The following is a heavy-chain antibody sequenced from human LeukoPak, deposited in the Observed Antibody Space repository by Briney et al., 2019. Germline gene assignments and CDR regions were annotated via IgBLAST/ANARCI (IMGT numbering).Heavy chain of an antibody. CDR2: INWNGGST. CDR1: GFTFSSYW. D-gene: IGHD5-24*01. V-gene: IGHV3-20*04. CDR3: ARDRGPLEMATIGNAFDI. J-gene: IGHJ3*02. Sequence: RAGGSLSLSCAASGFTFSSYWMSWVRQAPGKGLEWVCGINWNGGSTGYADPEKGRFTISRDYAKNSLYLQMNRLRAEDTALYYCARDRGPLEMATIGNAFDIWGQGTMVTVSS.